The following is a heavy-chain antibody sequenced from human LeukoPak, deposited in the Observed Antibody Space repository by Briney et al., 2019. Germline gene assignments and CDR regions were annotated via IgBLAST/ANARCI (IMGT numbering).Heavy chain of an antibody. CDR2: INPSGGST. Sequence: GASVKVSCKASGYTFTSYYMHWVRQAPGQGFEWMGIINPSGGSTSYAQKFQGRVTMTRDTSTSTVYMELSSLRSEDTAVYYCARVAPGMTARATLDYWGQGTLVTVSS. CDR3: ARVAPGMTARATLDY. D-gene: IGHD2-21*02. J-gene: IGHJ4*02. CDR1: GYTFTSYY. V-gene: IGHV1-46*01.